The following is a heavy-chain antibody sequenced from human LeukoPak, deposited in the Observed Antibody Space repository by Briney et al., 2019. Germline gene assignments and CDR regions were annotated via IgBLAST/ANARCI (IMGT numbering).Heavy chain of an antibody. D-gene: IGHD6-19*01. V-gene: IGHV1-24*01. J-gene: IGHJ4*02. CDR3: ATPFGYSSGRGGEYFDY. CDR2: FDPEDGET. CDR1: GYTLTELS. Sequence: ASVKVSCKVSGYTLTELSMHWVRQAPGKGLEWMGGFDPEDGETIYAQKFQGRVTMTEETSTDTAYMELSSLRSEDTAVYYCATPFGYSSGRGGEYFDYWGQGTLVTVSS.